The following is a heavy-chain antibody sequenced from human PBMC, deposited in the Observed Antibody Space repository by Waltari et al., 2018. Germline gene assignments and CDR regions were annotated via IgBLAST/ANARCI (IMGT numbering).Heavy chain of an antibody. V-gene: IGHV3-73*01. CDR3: TSRPSSSGAFDI. D-gene: IGHD6-6*01. J-gene: IGHJ3*02. CDR2: IRSKANSYAT. CDR1: GFTFSGSA. Sequence: EVQLVESGGGLVQPGGSLNLSCAASGFTFSGSAMHWVRQASGKGLEWVGRIRSKANSYATAYAASVKGRFTISRDDSKNTAYLQMNSLKTEDTAVYYCTSRPSSSGAFDIWGQGTMVTVSS.